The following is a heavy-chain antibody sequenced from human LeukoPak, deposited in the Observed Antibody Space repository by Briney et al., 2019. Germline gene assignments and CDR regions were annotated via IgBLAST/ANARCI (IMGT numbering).Heavy chain of an antibody. CDR3: ANLASIAARGHAFDI. CDR2: IYTSGST. CDR1: GGSISSYY. J-gene: IGHJ3*02. D-gene: IGHD6-6*01. V-gene: IGHV4-4*07. Sequence: SETLSLTCTVSGGSISSYYWSWIRQPAGKGLEWIGRIYTSGSTNYNPSLKSRVTISVDTSKNQFSLKLSSVTAADTAVYYCANLASIAARGHAFDIWGQGTMVTVSA.